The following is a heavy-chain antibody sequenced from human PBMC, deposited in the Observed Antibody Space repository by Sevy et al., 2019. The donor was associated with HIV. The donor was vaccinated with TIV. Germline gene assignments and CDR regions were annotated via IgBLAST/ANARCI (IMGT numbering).Heavy chain of an antibody. J-gene: IGHJ6*02. Sequence: ASVKVSCKASGYTFTGYYMHWVRQAPGQGLEWMGWINPNSGGTNYAQKFQGRVTMTRYTSISTAYMELSRLRSDDTAVYYCARELGGVVVVAAAATRASYGMDVWGQGTTVTVSS. D-gene: IGHD2-15*01. V-gene: IGHV1-2*02. CDR2: INPNSGGT. CDR3: ARELGGVVVVAAAATRASYGMDV. CDR1: GYTFTGYY.